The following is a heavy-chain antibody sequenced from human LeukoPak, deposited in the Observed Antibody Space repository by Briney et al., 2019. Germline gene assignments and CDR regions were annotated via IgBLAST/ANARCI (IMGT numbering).Heavy chain of an antibody. V-gene: IGHV1-69*06. Sequence: GASVKVSCKASGGTFSSYAISWVRQAPGQGLEWMVGIIPIFGTANYAQKFQGRATITADKSTSTAYMELSSLRSEDTAVYYCARASNDYGDYQYFQHWGQGTLVTVSS. D-gene: IGHD4-17*01. CDR3: ARASNDYGDYQYFQH. CDR1: GGTFSSYA. J-gene: IGHJ1*01. CDR2: IIPIFGTA.